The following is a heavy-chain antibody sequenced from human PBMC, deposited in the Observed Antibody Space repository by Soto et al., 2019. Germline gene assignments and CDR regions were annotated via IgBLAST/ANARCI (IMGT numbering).Heavy chain of an antibody. V-gene: IGHV1-8*01. D-gene: IGHD3-10*01. CDR2: MNPNSGNT. CDR3: ARGRSGSGSYYCDY. CDR1: GYTFTSYD. Sequence: QVQLVQSGAEVKKPGASVKVSCKASGYTFTSYDINWVRQATGQGVEWMGWMNPNSGNTGYAQKFQGRVTMTRDTSISTAYMELSSLRSEDTAVYYCARGRSGSGSYYCDYWGQGTLVTVSS. J-gene: IGHJ4*02.